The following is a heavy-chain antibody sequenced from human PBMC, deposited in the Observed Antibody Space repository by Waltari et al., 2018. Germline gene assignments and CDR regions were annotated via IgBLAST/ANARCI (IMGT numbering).Heavy chain of an antibody. CDR1: GGTFSSYA. CDR3: ARGGTYYDILTGSVTLGNWFDP. CDR2: IIPILGIA. J-gene: IGHJ5*02. D-gene: IGHD3-9*01. Sequence: QVQLVQSGAEVKKPGSSVKVSCKASGGTFSSYAISWVRQAPGQGLEWMGGIIPILGIANYAQKFQGRVTITADESTSTAYMELSSLRSEDTAVYYCARGGTYYDILTGSVTLGNWFDPWGQGTLVTVSS. V-gene: IGHV1-69*04.